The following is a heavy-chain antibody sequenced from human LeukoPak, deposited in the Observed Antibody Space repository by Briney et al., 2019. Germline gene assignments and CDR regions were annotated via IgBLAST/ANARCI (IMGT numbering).Heavy chain of an antibody. CDR1: GVSFSGYY. CDR2: INHSGST. CDR3: ARTRWLQSLFDY. J-gene: IGHJ4*02. D-gene: IGHD5-24*01. V-gene: IGHV4-34*01. Sequence: SETLSLTCVVYGVSFSGYYWSWLRQPPGKGVEWIGEINHSGSTNYNPSLKSRVTISVDTSKNQFSLKLRSVTAAVTAVYYCARTRWLQSLFDYWGQGTLVTVSS.